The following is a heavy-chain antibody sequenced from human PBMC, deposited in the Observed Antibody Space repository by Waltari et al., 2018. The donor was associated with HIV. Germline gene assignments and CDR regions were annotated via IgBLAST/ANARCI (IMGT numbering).Heavy chain of an antibody. CDR1: GGSFSGYY. D-gene: IGHD4-17*01. Sequence: QVQLQQWGAGLLKPSETLSLTCAVYGGSFSGYYWTWIRQPPGKGLQGIAEIYHSGAPNYNPALKSRVTISVDTSKNQFSLKLRSVTAADTAVYYCARLRWDASFYYGLDVWGQGTTVTVSS. V-gene: IGHV4-34*02. CDR3: ARLRWDASFYYGLDV. CDR2: IYHSGAP. J-gene: IGHJ6*02.